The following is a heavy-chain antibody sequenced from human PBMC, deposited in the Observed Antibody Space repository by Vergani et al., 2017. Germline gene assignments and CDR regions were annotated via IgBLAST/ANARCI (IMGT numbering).Heavy chain of an antibody. Sequence: QLQLQESGPGLVKPSETLSLTCTVSGCSISSSSYSWSWIRQPAGKGLEWIWRIYTSGSTNYNHSLTSRFTMSVDTAKNQFSLELSSVTAADTAVYYCARDIGGSYSSWFDPWGQGTLVTVSS. CDR1: GCSISSSSYS. D-gene: IGHD1-26*01. V-gene: IGHV4-61*02. CDR2: IYTSGST. CDR3: ARDIGGSYSSWFDP. J-gene: IGHJ5*02.